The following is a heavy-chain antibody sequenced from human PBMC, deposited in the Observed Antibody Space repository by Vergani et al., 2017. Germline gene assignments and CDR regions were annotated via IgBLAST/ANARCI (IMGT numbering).Heavy chain of an antibody. Sequence: QVHLVESGGGVVQPGRSLTLSCVASGFSFRGHGMHWVRQAPGKGLEWVAIISYDGDRRDYGDFAKGRFTISRDSSKTVYLQMNSLRAEDTAVYFCARLGLTASRREAPVFDYWGQGTLVTVSS. CDR2: ISYDGDRR. J-gene: IGHJ4*02. CDR3: ARLGLTASRREAPVFDY. CDR1: GFSFRGHG. V-gene: IGHV3-30*03. D-gene: IGHD6-13*01.